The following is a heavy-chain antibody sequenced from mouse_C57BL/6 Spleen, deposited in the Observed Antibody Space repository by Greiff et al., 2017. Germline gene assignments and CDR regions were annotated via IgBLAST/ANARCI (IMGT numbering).Heavy chain of an antibody. CDR2: IDPNSGGT. Sequence: QVQLQQPGAELVKPGASVKLSCKASGYTFTSYWMHWVKQRPGRGLEWIGRIDPNSGGTKYNEKFKSKATLTVDKPSSTAYMPLSSLTSENSAVYYVAKSDLYGNYPSYAMDYWGQGTSVTVSS. V-gene: IGHV1-72*01. CDR1: GYTFTSYW. CDR3: AKSDLYGNYPSYAMDY. D-gene: IGHD2-1*01. J-gene: IGHJ4*01.